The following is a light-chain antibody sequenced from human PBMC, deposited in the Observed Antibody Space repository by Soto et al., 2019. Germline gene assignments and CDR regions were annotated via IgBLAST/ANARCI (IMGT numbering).Light chain of an antibody. CDR3: QQVNSYPST. Sequence: IQLNQTQSPLPSFVGDSVTLTCRASQGISSFLAWYQQKPGKAPKXXIYAASSLQSGVPSRFSGSGFGTDFTLTISSLQPEDFETYYCQQVNSYPSTVGGGTKVEI. J-gene: IGKJ4*01. CDR2: AAS. V-gene: IGKV1-9*01. CDR1: QGISSF.